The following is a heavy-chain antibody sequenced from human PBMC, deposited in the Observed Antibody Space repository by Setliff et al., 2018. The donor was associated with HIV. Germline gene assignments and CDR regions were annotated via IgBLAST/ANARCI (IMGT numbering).Heavy chain of an antibody. V-gene: IGHV4-34*01. Sequence: SETLSLTCAVYGGSFSGYSWSWIRQPPGKGPEWIGEVYHSGSSNYNPSLKSRVTISVDTSKKQFSLKLSPVTAADTAVYHCARVADSSGYYHLDYWGQGTLVTVPQ. CDR3: ARVADSSGYYHLDY. CDR2: VYHSGSS. D-gene: IGHD3-22*01. J-gene: IGHJ4*02. CDR1: GGSFSGYS.